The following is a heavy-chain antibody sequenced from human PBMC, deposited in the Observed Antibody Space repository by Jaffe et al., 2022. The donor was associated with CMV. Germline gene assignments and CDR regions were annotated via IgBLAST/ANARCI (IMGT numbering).Heavy chain of an antibody. CDR3: ARNLRGHYRWLDP. J-gene: IGHJ5*02. V-gene: IGHV3-48*03. D-gene: IGHD3-16*01. Sequence: EEQVVESGGGLVQPGGSLRLSCAASGFIFSSYEMNWVRQAPGKGLEWVSFISGDGLKIYYADSVRGRFTISRDNAKNSLYLQMNTLRAEDTAVYYCARNLRGHYRWLDPWGQGTLVTVSS. CDR2: ISGDGLKI. CDR1: GFIFSSYE.